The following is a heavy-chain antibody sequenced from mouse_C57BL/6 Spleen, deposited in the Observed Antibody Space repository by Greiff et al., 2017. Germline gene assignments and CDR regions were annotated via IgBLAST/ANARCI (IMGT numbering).Heavy chain of an antibody. J-gene: IGHJ1*03. CDR3: TRNYGSSYPSYWYFDV. CDR2: IYPGNSDT. CDR1: GYTFTSYW. Sequence: EVQLQQSGTVLARPGASVKMSCKTSGYTFTSYWMHWVKQRPGQGLEWIGAIYPGNSDTSYNQKFKGKAKLTAVTSASTAYMALSSLTNEDSAVYYCTRNYGSSYPSYWYFDVWGTGTTVTVSS. V-gene: IGHV1-5*01. D-gene: IGHD1-1*01.